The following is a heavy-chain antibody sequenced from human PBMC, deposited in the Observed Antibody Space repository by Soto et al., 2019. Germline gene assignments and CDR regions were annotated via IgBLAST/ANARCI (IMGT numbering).Heavy chain of an antibody. CDR3: ARGRRSGGRHDAFDV. J-gene: IGHJ3*01. V-gene: IGHV4-31*03. D-gene: IGHD2-15*01. CDR2: MYYSGST. CDR1: GGSISSGTYY. Sequence: QVQLQESGPRLVQPSQTLSLTCTVSGGSISSGTYYWTWIRQHPEKGLEWIGYMYYSGSTDYNASLKSRVTISADTSKNQFSLKLKSVTAADTAVYYCARGRRSGGRHDAFDVWGQGTMVTVSS.